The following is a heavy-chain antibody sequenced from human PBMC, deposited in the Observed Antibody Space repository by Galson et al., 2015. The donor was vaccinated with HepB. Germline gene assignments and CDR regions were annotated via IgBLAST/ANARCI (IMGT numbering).Heavy chain of an antibody. CDR3: ARGGYSSGWRIDY. D-gene: IGHD6-19*01. V-gene: IGHV3-30-3*01. Sequence: SLRLSCAASGFTFSSYAMHWVRQAPGKGLEWVAVISYDGSNKYYADSVKGRFTISRDNSKNTLYLQMNSLRAEDTAVYYCARGGYSSGWRIDYWGQGTLVTVSS. J-gene: IGHJ4*02. CDR2: ISYDGSNK. CDR1: GFTFSSYA.